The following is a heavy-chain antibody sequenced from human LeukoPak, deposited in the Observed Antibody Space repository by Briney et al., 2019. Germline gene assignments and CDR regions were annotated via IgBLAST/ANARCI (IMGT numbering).Heavy chain of an antibody. V-gene: IGHV1-69*13. CDR1: GGTFSNYA. J-gene: IGHJ4*02. CDR2: IIPLFDTA. D-gene: IGHD3-9*01. CDR3: ARDLVGSHTGYSSGAWDY. Sequence: GASVKVSCKASGGTFSNYAISWVRQAPGQGLEWMGGIIPLFDTADYAQKFQGRLTITADESTSTAYMELSSLRPENTAVYYCARDLVGSHTGYSSGAWDYWGQGALSPSPQ.